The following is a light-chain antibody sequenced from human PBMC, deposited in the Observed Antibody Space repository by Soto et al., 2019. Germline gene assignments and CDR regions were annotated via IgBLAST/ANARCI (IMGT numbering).Light chain of an antibody. V-gene: IGLV2-14*01. CDR1: SSDVGTYNY. CDR3: SSYTSRKSWI. CDR2: DVS. Sequence: QSALTQPASVSGSPGQSITISCTGTSSDVGTYNYVSWYQQHPGEAPKLIIYDVSNRPSGVSIRFSGSKSGNTASLTISGLQAEDEADYYCSSYTSRKSWIFGGGTKVTVL. J-gene: IGLJ3*02.